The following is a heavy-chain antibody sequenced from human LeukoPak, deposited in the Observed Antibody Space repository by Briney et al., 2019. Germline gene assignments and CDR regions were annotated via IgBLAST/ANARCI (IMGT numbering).Heavy chain of an antibody. CDR2: INHSGST. V-gene: IGHV4-34*01. D-gene: IGHD3-3*01. J-gene: IGHJ4*02. CDR1: GGSFSGYY. Sequence: SETLSLTCAVYGGSFSGYYWSWIRQPPGKGLEWIGEINHSGSTNYNPSLKSRVTISVDTSKNQFSLKLSSVTAADTAVYYCARGPFGDFWSGYYYYWGQGTLVTVSS. CDR3: ARGPFGDFWSGYYYY.